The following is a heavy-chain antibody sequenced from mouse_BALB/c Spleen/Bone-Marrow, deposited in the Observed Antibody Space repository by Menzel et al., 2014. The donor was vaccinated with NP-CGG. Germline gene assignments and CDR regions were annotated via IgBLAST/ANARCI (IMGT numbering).Heavy chain of an antibody. CDR1: GYSITSGYS. CDR3: TSYGNYWYFDV. Sequence: EVQLQQSGPDLAKPSQSLSLTCTVTGYSITSGYSWHWIRQFPGNKLEWMGYIHHSGSTNYSPSLRSRISITRDTSKNQFFLHLNSVTTEDTATYYCTSYGNYWYFDVWGAGTTATVSS. V-gene: IGHV3-1*02. D-gene: IGHD2-1*01. CDR2: IHHSGST. J-gene: IGHJ1*01.